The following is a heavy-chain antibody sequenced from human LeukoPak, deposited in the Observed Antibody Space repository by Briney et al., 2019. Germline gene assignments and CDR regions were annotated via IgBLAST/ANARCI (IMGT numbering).Heavy chain of an antibody. V-gene: IGHV4-59*01. CDR1: GGSISSYY. Sequence: SETLSLTCTVSGGSISSYYWSWIRQPPGKGLEWIGYIYYSGSTNYNPSLKSRVTISVDTSKNQFSLKLSSVTAADTAVYYRARVDASSGCSDYWGQGTLVTVSS. CDR3: ARVDASSGCSDY. J-gene: IGHJ4*02. CDR2: IYYSGST. D-gene: IGHD6-19*01.